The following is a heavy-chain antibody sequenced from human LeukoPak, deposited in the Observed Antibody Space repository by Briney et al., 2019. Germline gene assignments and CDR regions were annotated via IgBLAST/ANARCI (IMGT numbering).Heavy chain of an antibody. Sequence: GGSLRLSCAASGFTFSSYAMSWVRQAPGKGLEWVSAISGSGGSTYYADSVKGRFTISRDNSKNTLYLQMNSLRAEDTAVYYCARAINALGYQRGDYWGQGTLVTVSS. J-gene: IGHJ4*02. CDR3: ARAINALGYQRGDY. CDR2: ISGSGGST. D-gene: IGHD2-2*01. V-gene: IGHV3-23*01. CDR1: GFTFSSYA.